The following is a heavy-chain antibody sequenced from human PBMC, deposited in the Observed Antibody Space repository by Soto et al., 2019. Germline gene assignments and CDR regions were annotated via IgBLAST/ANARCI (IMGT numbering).Heavy chain of an antibody. CDR1: GGSISSSSYY. CDR3: ARPAAAGWFDP. V-gene: IGHV4-39*01. J-gene: IGHJ5*02. Sequence: SETLSLTCTVSGGSISSSSYYWGWIRQPPGKGLEWIGSIYYSGSTYYNPSLKSRVTISVDTSKNQFSLKLSSVTAADTAVYYCARPAAAGWFDPWGQGTLVTVSS. CDR2: IYYSGST. D-gene: IGHD6-13*01.